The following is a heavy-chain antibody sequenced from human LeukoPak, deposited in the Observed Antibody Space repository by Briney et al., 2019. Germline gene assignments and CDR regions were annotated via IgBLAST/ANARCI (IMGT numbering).Heavy chain of an antibody. CDR3: ARAESSTFGGVIFPDY. Sequence: GGSLRLSCAASGFTFSSYSMNWVRQAPGKGLEWVSSISSSSSYIYYADSVKGRFTISRDNAKNSLYLQMNSLRAEDTAVYYCARAESSTFGGVIFPDYWGQGTLATVSS. CDR2: ISSSSSYI. V-gene: IGHV3-21*01. J-gene: IGHJ4*02. D-gene: IGHD3-16*02. CDR1: GFTFSSYS.